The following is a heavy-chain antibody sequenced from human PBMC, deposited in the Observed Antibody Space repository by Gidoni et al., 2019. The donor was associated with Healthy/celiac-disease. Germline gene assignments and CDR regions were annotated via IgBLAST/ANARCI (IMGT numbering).Heavy chain of an antibody. CDR2: IKQDGSEK. D-gene: IGHD2-15*01. CDR3: ARDRYCSGGSCLLGGAFDI. J-gene: IGHJ3*02. V-gene: IGHV3-7*01. Sequence: EVQLVESGGGLVQPGGSLRLSCAASGFTFSSYWMSWVRQAPGKGREWVANIKQDGSEKYYVDSVKGRFTISRDNAKNSLYLQMNSLRAEDTAVYYCARDRYCSGGSCLLGGAFDIWGQGTMVTVSS. CDR1: GFTFSSYW.